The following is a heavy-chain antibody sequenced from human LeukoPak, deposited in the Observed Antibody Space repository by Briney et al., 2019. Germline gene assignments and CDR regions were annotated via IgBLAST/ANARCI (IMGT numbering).Heavy chain of an antibody. J-gene: IGHJ4*02. CDR1: GYTFTSYG. CDR2: IYPGDSDI. V-gene: IGHV5-51*01. D-gene: IGHD6-13*01. CDR3: ARRRGYTSSWYDY. Sequence: KVSCKASGYTFTSYGISWVRQMPGKGLEWMGIIYPGDSDIRYSPSFQGQVTISADKSISTAYLQWSSLKASDTAIYYCARRRGYTSSWYDYWGQGTLVTVSS.